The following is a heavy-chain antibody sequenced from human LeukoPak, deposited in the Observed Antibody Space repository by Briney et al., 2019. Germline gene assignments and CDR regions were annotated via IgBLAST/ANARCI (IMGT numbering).Heavy chain of an antibody. Sequence: GGSLRLSCAASGFTFSSYGMHWVRQAPGKGLGWVAFIRYDGSNKYYADSVKGRFTISRDNSKNTLYLQMNSLRAEDTAVYYCARDLAYYYDSSGYYALPGYWGQGTLVTVSS. CDR1: GFTFSSYG. J-gene: IGHJ4*02. D-gene: IGHD3-22*01. V-gene: IGHV3-30*02. CDR2: IRYDGSNK. CDR3: ARDLAYYYDSSGYYALPGY.